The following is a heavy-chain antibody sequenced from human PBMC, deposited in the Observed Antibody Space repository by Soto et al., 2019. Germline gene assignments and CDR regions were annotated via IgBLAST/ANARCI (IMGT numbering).Heavy chain of an antibody. Sequence: RASVKVSCKASGGTFSSYAISWVRQAPGQGLEWMGGIIPIFGTANYAQKFQGRVTITADESTSTAYMELSSLRSEDTAVYYCARNARTLGYCSSTSCYGFNNWFDPWGQGTLVTVSS. D-gene: IGHD2-2*01. V-gene: IGHV1-69*13. J-gene: IGHJ5*02. CDR1: GGTFSSYA. CDR2: IIPIFGTA. CDR3: ARNARTLGYCSSTSCYGFNNWFDP.